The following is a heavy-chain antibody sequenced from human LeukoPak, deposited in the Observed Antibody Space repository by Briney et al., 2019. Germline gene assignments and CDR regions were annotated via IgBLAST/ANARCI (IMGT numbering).Heavy chain of an antibody. Sequence: PSQTLSLTCTVSGGSISSGGYYWSWIRQPPGKGLEWIGYIYHSGSTYYNPSLKSRVTISVDRSKNQFSLKLSSVTAADTAVYYCARNPPLTYGGNYHYYYMDVWGKGTTVTVSS. CDR2: IYHSGST. V-gene: IGHV4-30-2*01. CDR1: GGSISSGGYY. CDR3: ARNPPLTYGGNYHYYYMDV. D-gene: IGHD4-23*01. J-gene: IGHJ6*03.